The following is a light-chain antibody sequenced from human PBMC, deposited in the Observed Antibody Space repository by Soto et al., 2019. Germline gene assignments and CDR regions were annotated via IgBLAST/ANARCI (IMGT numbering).Light chain of an antibody. J-gene: IGLJ1*01. V-gene: IGLV2-14*01. Sequence: QSALTQPASVSGSPGQSITISCTGTSSDVGTYNYVSWYQQHPGKAPKLIIYEVSNRPSGVSNRFSGSKSANTASLTISGLQAEDEADYYCSSYTSSTNYVFGAGTKLTVL. CDR3: SSYTSSTNYV. CDR1: SSDVGTYNY. CDR2: EVS.